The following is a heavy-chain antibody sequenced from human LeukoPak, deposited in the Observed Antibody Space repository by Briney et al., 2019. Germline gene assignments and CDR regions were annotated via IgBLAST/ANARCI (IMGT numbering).Heavy chain of an antibody. CDR2: ISSSGSTI. Sequence: PGGSLRLSCAASGFTFSSYWMSWVRQAPGKGLEWVSYISSSGSTIYYADSVRGRFTISRDNAKNSLYLQMNSLRAEDTAVYYCAELGITMIGGVWGKGTTVTISS. J-gene: IGHJ6*04. D-gene: IGHD3-10*02. CDR1: GFTFSSYW. V-gene: IGHV3-48*04. CDR3: AELGITMIGGV.